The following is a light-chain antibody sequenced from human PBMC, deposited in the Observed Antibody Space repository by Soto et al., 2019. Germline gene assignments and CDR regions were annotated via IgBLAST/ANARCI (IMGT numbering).Light chain of an antibody. CDR2: AAS. J-gene: IGKJ1*01. V-gene: IGKV1-39*01. Sequence: DIQMTQSPSSLSASVGDRVTITCRASQSISSYLNWYQQKPGKAPKLLIYAASSLHSGVPSRFSGSGSGTDFTLTISSLQPEDFATYYCQQYYSTPTWTFGQGTKVEIK. CDR3: QQYYSTPTWT. CDR1: QSISSY.